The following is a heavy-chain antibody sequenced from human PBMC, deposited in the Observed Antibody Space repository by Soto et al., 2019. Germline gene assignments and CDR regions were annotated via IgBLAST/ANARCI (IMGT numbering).Heavy chain of an antibody. CDR3: ARADCSSTRCYPFDY. Sequence: SETLSLTCTVSGGSISPYYWSWIRQPPGKGLEWIGYIPYSGSTNYNPSLKSRVTLSVDTSKSQFSLKLDSVTAADTALYFCARADCSSTRCYPFDYWGQGAVVTVSS. V-gene: IGHV4-59*01. D-gene: IGHD2-2*01. CDR1: GGSISPYY. J-gene: IGHJ4*02. CDR2: IPYSGST.